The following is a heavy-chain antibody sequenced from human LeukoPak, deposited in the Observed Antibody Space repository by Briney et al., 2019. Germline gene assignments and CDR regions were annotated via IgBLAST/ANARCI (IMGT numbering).Heavy chain of an antibody. J-gene: IGHJ4*02. CDR1: GYAIISGGFS. D-gene: IGHD3-10*01. Sequence: PSETLSLTCTVSGYAIISGGFSWNWIRQPPGKGLEWIGCIYDRGPAHYNPSLKSRFTISVDRPKNQFFLNVTSLTAADTAVYYCARTDHHGPGSGMIYYFDYWGQGTLVTVSS. V-gene: IGHV4-30-2*01. CDR2: IYDRGPA. CDR3: ARTDHHGPGSGMIYYFDY.